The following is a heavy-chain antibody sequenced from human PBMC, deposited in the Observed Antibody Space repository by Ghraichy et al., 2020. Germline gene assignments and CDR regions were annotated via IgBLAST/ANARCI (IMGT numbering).Heavy chain of an antibody. J-gene: IGHJ4*02. Sequence: ASVKVSCKASGYTLSGYFIHWVRQAPGQGLEWVGRINPNSGYTNSAQEFQGRVTMTWDTSISTAYMELSRLTSYDTVVYYCARGGFNYGKQGFDYWGQGTLVTVSS. D-gene: IGHD3-10*01. CDR1: GYTLSGYF. CDR2: INPNSGYT. CDR3: ARGGFNYGKQGFDY. V-gene: IGHV1-2*05.